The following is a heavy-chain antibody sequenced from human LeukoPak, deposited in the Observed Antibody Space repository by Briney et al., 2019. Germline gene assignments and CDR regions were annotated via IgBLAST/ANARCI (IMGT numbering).Heavy chain of an antibody. D-gene: IGHD3-9*01. Sequence: SETLSLTCTVSGGSISSYYWSWIRQSPGKGLEWIGYIHYSGSTNYNPSLKSRVTISVDTSKNQFSLKLSSVTAADTAVYYCARVGRYLNWFDPWGQGTLVTVSS. CDR1: GGSISSYY. CDR3: ARVGRYLNWFDP. V-gene: IGHV4-59*01. CDR2: IHYSGST. J-gene: IGHJ5*02.